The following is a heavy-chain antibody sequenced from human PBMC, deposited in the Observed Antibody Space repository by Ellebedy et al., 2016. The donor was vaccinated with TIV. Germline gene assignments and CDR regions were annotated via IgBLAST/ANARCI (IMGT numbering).Heavy chain of an antibody. J-gene: IGHJ6*02. D-gene: IGHD6-19*01. CDR1: GGSISSYY. CDR2: IYYSGST. V-gene: IGHV4-59*08. Sequence: MPGGSLRLSCTVSGGSISSYYWSWIRQPPGKGLEWIGYIYYSGSTNYNPSLKSRVTISVDTSKNQFSLKLSSVTAADTAVYYCARHELAVAGTNAGGMDVWGQGTTVTVSS. CDR3: ARHELAVAGTNAGGMDV.